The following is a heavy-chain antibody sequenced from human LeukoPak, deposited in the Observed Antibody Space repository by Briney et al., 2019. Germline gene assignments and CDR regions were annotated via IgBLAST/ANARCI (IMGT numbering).Heavy chain of an antibody. J-gene: IGHJ3*02. CDR1: GFIVSNNH. Sequence: GGSLRLSCAASGFIVSNNHMSWVRQAPGKGLEWVSIIYPGGSTYYADSLKGRFTFSRDVSKNTLYFLQMNSLRAEDTALYYCARFRMTLDAFDIWGQGTMVTVSS. D-gene: IGHD2-15*01. CDR2: IYPGGST. CDR3: ARFRMTLDAFDI. V-gene: IGHV3-53*01.